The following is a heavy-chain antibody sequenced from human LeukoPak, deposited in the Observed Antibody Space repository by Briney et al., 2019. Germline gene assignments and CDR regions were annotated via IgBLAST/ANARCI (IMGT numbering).Heavy chain of an antibody. CDR2: IYHSGST. V-gene: IGHV4-30-2*01. CDR3: ARDSGRSWYYFDY. Sequence: SETLSLTCAVSGGSISSGGYSWSWIRQPPGKGLEWIGYIYHSGSTYYNPSLKSRVTISVDRSKNQFSLKLSSVTAADTAVYYCARDSGRSWYYFDYWGQGTLVTVSS. J-gene: IGHJ4*02. CDR1: GGSISSGGYS. D-gene: IGHD6-13*01.